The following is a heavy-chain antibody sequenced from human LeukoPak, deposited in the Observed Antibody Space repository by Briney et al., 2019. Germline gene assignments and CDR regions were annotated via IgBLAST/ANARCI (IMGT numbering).Heavy chain of an antibody. CDR3: ARGGQWLVNPFDY. D-gene: IGHD6-19*01. CDR2: ISGSGGST. CDR1: GFTFSSYA. J-gene: IGHJ4*02. V-gene: IGHV3-23*01. Sequence: GGSLRLSCAASGFTFSSYAMSWVRQAPGKGLEWVSAISGSGGSTYYADSVKGRFTISRDNSKNTLDLQMNSLRAEDTAVYYCARGGQWLVNPFDYWGQGTLVTVSS.